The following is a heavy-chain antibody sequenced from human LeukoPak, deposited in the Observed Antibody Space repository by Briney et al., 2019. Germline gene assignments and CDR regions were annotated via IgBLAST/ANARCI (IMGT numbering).Heavy chain of an antibody. CDR2: LDPEGSDG. CDR1: GFTFETYS. D-gene: IGHD3-3*01. V-gene: IGHV3-7*03. Sequence: GGSLRLSCVASGFTFETYSMTWVRQAPGKGLEWVANLDPEGSDGFYVDSVKGRFSISRDNAKNSLYLQMTSLRVEDTAIYYCARDVRIGFWSGYSDFWGPGILVAVAS. CDR3: ARDVRIGFWSGYSDF. J-gene: IGHJ4*02.